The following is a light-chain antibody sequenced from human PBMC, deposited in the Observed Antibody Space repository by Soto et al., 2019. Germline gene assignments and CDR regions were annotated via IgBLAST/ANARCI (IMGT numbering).Light chain of an antibody. V-gene: IGKV3-20*01. J-gene: IGKJ4*01. CDR2: GAS. Sequence: IVLTQSPGTLALSPGERATLSCRASQTVTTNYLAWYQQKPGQSPRVLIYGASSRATGIPDRFSGSGSGIDFTLTISRLEPEDFAVYYCQHYGSLPLTFGGGTKVEIK. CDR1: QTVTTNY. CDR3: QHYGSLPLT.